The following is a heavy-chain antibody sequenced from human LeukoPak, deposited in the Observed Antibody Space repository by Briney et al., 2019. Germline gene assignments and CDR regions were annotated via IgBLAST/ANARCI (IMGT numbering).Heavy chain of an antibody. Sequence: PSETPSLTCTVSGGSISSYYWSWIRQPPGKGLEWIGYIYYSGSTNYNPSLKSRVTISVDTSKNQFSLKLSSLTAADTAVYYCARDSKWTNAFDIWGQGTMVTVSS. CDR3: ARDSKWTNAFDI. J-gene: IGHJ3*02. CDR1: GGSISSYY. CDR2: IYYSGST. D-gene: IGHD3/OR15-3a*01. V-gene: IGHV4-59*01.